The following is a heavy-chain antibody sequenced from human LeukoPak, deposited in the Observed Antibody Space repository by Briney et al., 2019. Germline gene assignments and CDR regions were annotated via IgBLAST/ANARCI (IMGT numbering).Heavy chain of an antibody. Sequence: ASVKVSCKASGGTFSSYAISWVRQAPGQGLEWMGRIIPILGIANYAQKFQGRVTITADKSTSTAYMELSSLRSEDTAVYYCASGGGLGAMVRGGQYYYYGMDVWGQGTAVTVSS. D-gene: IGHD3-10*01. V-gene: IGHV1-69*04. CDR2: IIPILGIA. CDR3: ASGGGLGAMVRGGQYYYYGMDV. J-gene: IGHJ6*02. CDR1: GGTFSSYA.